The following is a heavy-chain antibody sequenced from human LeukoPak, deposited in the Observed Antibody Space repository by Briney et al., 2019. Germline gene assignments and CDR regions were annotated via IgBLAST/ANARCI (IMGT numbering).Heavy chain of an antibody. Sequence: GGSPRLSCAASGFTFSSYAMHWVRQAPGKGLEWVAVISYDGSNKYYADSVKGRFTISRDNSKNTLYLQMNSLRAEDTAVYYCARASSPYYYYYYMDVWGKGTTVTVSS. D-gene: IGHD6-6*01. CDR2: ISYDGSNK. J-gene: IGHJ6*03. CDR1: GFTFSSYA. CDR3: ARASSPYYYYYYMDV. V-gene: IGHV3-30*04.